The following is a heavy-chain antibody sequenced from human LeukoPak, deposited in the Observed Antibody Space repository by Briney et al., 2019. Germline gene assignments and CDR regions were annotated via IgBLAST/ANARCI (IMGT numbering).Heavy chain of an antibody. V-gene: IGHV4-38-2*02. J-gene: IGHJ6*03. CDR2: FYHSGST. CDR3: ARHRWKLYGDYSRGQNRYYYYYYMDV. CDR1: GYSISSGYY. D-gene: IGHD4-17*01. Sequence: SETLSLTCTVSGYSISSGYYWGWIRQPPGKGLEWIGSFYHSGSTNYNPSLKSRVTISVDTSKNQFSLKLSSVTAADTAVYYCARHRWKLYGDYSRGQNRYYYYYYMDVWGKGTTVTISS.